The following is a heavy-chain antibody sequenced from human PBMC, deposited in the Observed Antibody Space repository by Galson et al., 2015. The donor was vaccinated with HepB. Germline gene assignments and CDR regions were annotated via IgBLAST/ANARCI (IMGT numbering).Heavy chain of an antibody. D-gene: IGHD3-16*01. CDR1: GFKFEEYT. CDR3: ARDWNNYGLGEYFAH. J-gene: IGHJ4*02. V-gene: IGHV3-43*01. Sequence: SLRLSCAGAGFKFEEYTMHWVRQAPGKGLEWVSLISWDGDTTFHADSVKGRFTISRDNSKDSLYLQMNRLTTEDTALCFCARDWNNYGLGEYFAHWGQGTLVAVSS. CDR2: ISWDGDTT.